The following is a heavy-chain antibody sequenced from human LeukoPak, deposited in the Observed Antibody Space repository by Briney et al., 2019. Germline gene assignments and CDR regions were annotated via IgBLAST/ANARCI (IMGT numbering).Heavy chain of an antibody. Sequence: SGTLSLTCTVSGAPITSHYWRWIRQPAGKGLEGLARIRRIYNTGSTNYNPSLRIPVTIAIDKSKNQFSLNRLSVNAADTDKCYCAREGLGEYFPYHYYYLDVWGKGTTVTVSS. CDR2: IYNTGST. J-gene: IGHJ6*03. V-gene: IGHV4-4*07. D-gene: IGHD3-16*01. CDR3: AREGLGEYFPYHYYYLDV. CDR1: GAPITSHY.